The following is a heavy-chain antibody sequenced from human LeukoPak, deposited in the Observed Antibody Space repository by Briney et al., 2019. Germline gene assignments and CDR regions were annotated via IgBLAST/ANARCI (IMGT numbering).Heavy chain of an antibody. CDR1: EFTFSSYT. D-gene: IGHD2-8*01. Sequence: GGSLRLSCAASEFTFSSYTMDWVRQAPGKGLEWVSSISSSSSYIYYADSVKGRFTISRDNAKNSLYLQMNSLRAEDTAVYYCAKDRSVLRPSDNWFDPWGQGTLVTVSS. V-gene: IGHV3-21*04. J-gene: IGHJ5*02. CDR2: ISSSSSYI. CDR3: AKDRSVLRPSDNWFDP.